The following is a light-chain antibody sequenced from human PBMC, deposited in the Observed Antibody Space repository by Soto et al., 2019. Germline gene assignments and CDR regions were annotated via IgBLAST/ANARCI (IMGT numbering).Light chain of an antibody. CDR1: QSVSSN. J-gene: IGKJ1*01. CDR2: GAS. Sequence: EIVMTQSPATLSVSPGERATLSCRASQSVSSNLDWYQQKPGQAPRLLIYGASTRATGIPARCSGSGSGTEFTLTISSLQSEDFAVYYCQQYNNWPWTVGQGTKVEIQ. V-gene: IGKV3-15*01. CDR3: QQYNNWPWT.